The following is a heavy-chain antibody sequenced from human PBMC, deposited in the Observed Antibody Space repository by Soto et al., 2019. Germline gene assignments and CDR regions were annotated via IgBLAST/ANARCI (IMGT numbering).Heavy chain of an antibody. CDR3: ARAGSYCSGGSCSFAY. Sequence: GASVKVSCKTSGYTFSGHFLQWVRQAPGAGPEWMGWINPNTGSTKYGQKFEGRVTMTRDMSSSTAYMELTRLTVDDTAVYFCARAGSYCSGGSCSFAYWGQGSLVTVSS. CDR1: GYTFSGHF. J-gene: IGHJ4*02. CDR2: INPNTGST. D-gene: IGHD2-15*01. V-gene: IGHV1-2*02.